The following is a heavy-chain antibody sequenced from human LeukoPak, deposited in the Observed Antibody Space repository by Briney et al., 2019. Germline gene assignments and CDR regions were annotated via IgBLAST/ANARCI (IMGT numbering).Heavy chain of an antibody. V-gene: IGHV4-59*12. CDR1: GGSISSYY. D-gene: IGHD3-16*01. Sequence: SETLSLTCTVSGGSISSYYWSWIRQPPGKGLEWIGYIYYSGSTYYNPSLKSRVTISVDTSKNQFSLKLSSVTAADTAVYYCARDRYDYVWGSYLYGMDVWGQGTTVTVSS. J-gene: IGHJ6*02. CDR2: IYYSGST. CDR3: ARDRYDYVWGSYLYGMDV.